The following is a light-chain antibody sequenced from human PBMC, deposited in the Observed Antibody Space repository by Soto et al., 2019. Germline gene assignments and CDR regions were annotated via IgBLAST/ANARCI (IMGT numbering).Light chain of an antibody. CDR1: QTISNY. Sequence: DLPMTQSPASLSASPAARFTIICGASQTISNYLNWYQQKPGKAPKVLIYAASSLQSGVPSRFRGSGSGTDFTLTISSLQPEDFAIYYCQQSYSAPRTFGQGTKVDIK. CDR3: QQSYSAPRT. CDR2: AAS. J-gene: IGKJ1*01. V-gene: IGKV1-39*01.